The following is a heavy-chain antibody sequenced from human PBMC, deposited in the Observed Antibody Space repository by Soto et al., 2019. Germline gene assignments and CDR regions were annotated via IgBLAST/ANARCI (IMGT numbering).Heavy chain of an antibody. V-gene: IGHV1-69*13. D-gene: IGHD5-12*01. CDR2: IIPVFGRP. CDR3: AREASGYDF. Sequence: SVKVSCKASGGTFSIFGISCVRQAPGQGLEWMGGIIPVFGRPNYAQRFRGRLTITADESTNTSYMELIDLTSEDTAVYYCAREASGYDFWGQGTQVTVSS. J-gene: IGHJ1*01. CDR1: GGTFSIFG.